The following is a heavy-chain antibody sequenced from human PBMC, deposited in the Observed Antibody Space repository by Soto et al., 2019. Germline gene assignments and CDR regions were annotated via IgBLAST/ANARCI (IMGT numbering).Heavy chain of an antibody. CDR1: GYTFTSYG. CDR2: ISAYNGNT. V-gene: IGHV1-18*01. J-gene: IGHJ5*02. CDR3: AREYYYDSSGSFDP. Sequence: GASVKVSCKASGYTFTSYGISWVRQAPGQGLEWMGWISAYNGNTNYAQKLQGRVTMTTDTSASTAYMELRSLRSDDTAVYYCAREYYYDSSGSFDPWGQGTLVTVSS. D-gene: IGHD3-22*01.